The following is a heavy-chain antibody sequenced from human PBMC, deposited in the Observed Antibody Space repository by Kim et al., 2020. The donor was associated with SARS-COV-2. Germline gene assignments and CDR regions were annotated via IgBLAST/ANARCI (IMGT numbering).Heavy chain of an antibody. J-gene: IGHJ6*02. CDR2: YI. D-gene: IGHD3-10*01. Sequence: YIYSADSVKSRFTISRDNAKNSLYLQMISLRAEDTAVYYCARSRGSGGDVWGQGTTVTVSS. CDR3: ARSRGSGGDV. V-gene: IGHV3-21*01.